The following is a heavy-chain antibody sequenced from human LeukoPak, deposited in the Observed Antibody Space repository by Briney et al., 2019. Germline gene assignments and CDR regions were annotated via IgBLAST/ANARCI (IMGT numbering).Heavy chain of an antibody. Sequence: SETLSLTCTVSGGSISSYYWSWIRQPPGKGLEWIGYINYSGNTNYNPSLKSRVTISVDTSKNQFSLKLSSVTAADTAVYYCARRHHPRTSTGFDPWGQGTLVTVSS. CDR3: ARRHHPRTSTGFDP. CDR1: GGSISSYY. J-gene: IGHJ5*02. V-gene: IGHV4-59*08. CDR2: INYSGNT. D-gene: IGHD3/OR15-3a*01.